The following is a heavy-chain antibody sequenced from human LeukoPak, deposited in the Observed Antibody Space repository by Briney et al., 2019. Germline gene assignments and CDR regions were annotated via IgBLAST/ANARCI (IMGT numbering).Heavy chain of an antibody. Sequence: PGGSLRLSCAASGFTFSSYWMHWVRQAPGKGLVWVSRINSDGSSTSYADSVKGRFTISRDNAKNTLYLQMNSLGAEDTAVYYCAGYDPRFPSGNYYYYGMDVWGQGTTVTVSS. CDR1: GFTFSSYW. J-gene: IGHJ6*02. V-gene: IGHV3-74*01. CDR2: INSDGSST. CDR3: AGYDPRFPSGNYYYYGMDV. D-gene: IGHD1-14*01.